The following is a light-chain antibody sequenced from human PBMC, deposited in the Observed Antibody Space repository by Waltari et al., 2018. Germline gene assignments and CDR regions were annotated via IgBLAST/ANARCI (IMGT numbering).Light chain of an antibody. CDR3: QQYNNWPPYT. CDR2: GVS. CDR1: QSVGSN. J-gene: IGKJ2*01. V-gene: IGKV3-15*01. Sequence: EIVMTQSPVTLSLSPGERATLSCRASQSVGSNLAWYQQKPGQAPRLLIYGVSIRVTGIPARFSGTGSGTEFTLTISSLQSEDFAVYYCQQYNNWPPYTFGHGTKVEI.